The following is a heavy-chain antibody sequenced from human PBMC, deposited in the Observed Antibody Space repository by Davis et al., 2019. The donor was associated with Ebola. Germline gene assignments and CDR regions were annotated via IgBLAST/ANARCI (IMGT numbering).Heavy chain of an antibody. V-gene: IGHV4-39*07. Sequence: SETLSLTCTVSGGSIISSSSYWGWIRQPPRKGLEWIGSIYYSGITYYNPSLKSRVTISVDTSKNQFSLKLSSVTAADTAVYYCARGMGFGGVIVIGAFDIWGQGTMVTVSS. CDR3: ARGMGFGGVIVIGAFDI. D-gene: IGHD3-16*02. J-gene: IGHJ3*02. CDR2: IYYSGIT. CDR1: GGSIISSSSY.